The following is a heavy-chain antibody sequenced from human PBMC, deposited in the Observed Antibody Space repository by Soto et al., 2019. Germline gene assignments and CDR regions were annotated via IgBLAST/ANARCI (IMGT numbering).Heavy chain of an antibody. CDR2: IYPGDSDT. V-gene: IGHV5-51*01. CDR3: AKQDDRGALEI. D-gene: IGHD3-22*01. CDR1: GKAFTSFW. J-gene: IGHJ3*02. Sequence: GESLKISCKISGKAFTSFWDVWVLQMPGRGLEWMGNIYPGDSDTRYTPPFQGQVTISADKSTNTAYLQWHSLQASDTALYYCAKQDDRGALEIWGQGTKVTVSS.